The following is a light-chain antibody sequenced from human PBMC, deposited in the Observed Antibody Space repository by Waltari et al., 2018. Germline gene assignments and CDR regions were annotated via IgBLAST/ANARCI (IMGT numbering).Light chain of an antibody. V-gene: IGKV3-20*01. Sequence: EIVLTQSPGTLSLSVGERATLACRASQYVDSNYFGWYQAKPGQDPRLLIYGTSTRASGIPDRFSGSGSGTDFTLTISRLEPEDFGVYYCQQYNNFPGTFGQGTKVEIK. CDR2: GTS. CDR3: QQYNNFPGT. CDR1: QYVDSNY. J-gene: IGKJ1*01.